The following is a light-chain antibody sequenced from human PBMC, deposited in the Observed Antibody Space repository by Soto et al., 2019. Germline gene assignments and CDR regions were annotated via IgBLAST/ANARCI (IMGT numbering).Light chain of an antibody. Sequence: QSALTQPASVSGSPGQSITLSCSGTNSDIGAYDSASWYQQHPGRAPTLLIYEVSHRFSGLPYRFSGSKSGNTASLTISGLQAEDEGDYYCTSFAPGRIYVFGSGTKVTVL. CDR3: TSFAPGRIYV. CDR2: EVS. V-gene: IGLV2-14*03. J-gene: IGLJ1*01. CDR1: NSDIGAYDS.